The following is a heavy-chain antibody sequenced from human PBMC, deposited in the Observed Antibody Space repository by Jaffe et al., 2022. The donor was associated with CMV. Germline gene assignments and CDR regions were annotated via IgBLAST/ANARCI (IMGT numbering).Heavy chain of an antibody. Sequence: QVQLQESGPGLVKPSETLSLTCTVSGGSISSYYWSWIRQPPGKGLEWIGYIYYSGSTNYNPSLKSRVTISVDTSKNQFSLKLSSVTAADTAVYYCARGTRTNSSSWFHYYYYGMDVWGQGTTVTVSS. J-gene: IGHJ6*02. CDR1: GGSISSYY. CDR2: IYYSGST. CDR3: ARGTRTNSSSWFHYYYYGMDV. V-gene: IGHV4-59*01. D-gene: IGHD6-13*01.